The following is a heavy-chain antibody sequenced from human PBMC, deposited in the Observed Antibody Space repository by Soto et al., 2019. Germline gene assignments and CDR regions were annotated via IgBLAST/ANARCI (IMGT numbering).Heavy chain of an antibody. D-gene: IGHD2-2*01. CDR1: GGSISSSNW. J-gene: IGHJ4*02. CDR3: ASLPATSDFDY. V-gene: IGHV4-4*02. CDR2: IYHSGST. Sequence: QVQLQESGPGLVKPSGTLSLTCAVSGGSISSSNWWSWVRQPPGKGLEWIGEIYHSGSTNYNPSLKSRVTISVDKSKTPFSLTLSSVTAPDTAAYYCASLPATSDFDYWGQGTLVTVSS.